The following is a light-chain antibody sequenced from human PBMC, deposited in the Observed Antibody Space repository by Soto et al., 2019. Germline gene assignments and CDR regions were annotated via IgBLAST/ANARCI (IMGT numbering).Light chain of an antibody. Sequence: DIQMTQSPSTLSASVGDRVTITCRASQSISSWLAWYQQKPGKAPKLLIYQESSLEIGVPSRFSGSGSGTEFTLTISSLQPDEFATYYCQQYNSYPRTFGHGTKVEIK. CDR3: QQYNSYPRT. CDR2: QES. J-gene: IGKJ1*01. V-gene: IGKV1-5*03. CDR1: QSISSW.